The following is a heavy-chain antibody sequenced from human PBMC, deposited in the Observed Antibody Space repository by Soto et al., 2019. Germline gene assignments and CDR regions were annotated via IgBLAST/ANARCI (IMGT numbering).Heavy chain of an antibody. Sequence: PGGSLRFSCAASGFYPMTWVRQAPGTGLEWVSTIDHSGTNTHYADSVKGRFTISRDSSRNTVHLQMNSLRAADTALYYCVTWASAHFDYWGQGTPVTVSS. J-gene: IGHJ4*02. V-gene: IGHV3-23*05. CDR2: IDHSGTNT. CDR1: GFYP. CDR3: VTWASAHFDY. D-gene: IGHD3-16*01.